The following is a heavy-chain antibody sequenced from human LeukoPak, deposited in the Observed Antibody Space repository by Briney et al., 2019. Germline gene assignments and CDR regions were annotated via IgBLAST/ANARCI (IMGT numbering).Heavy chain of an antibody. CDR1: GYTFTTYG. CDR2: ISPNNGNR. CDR3: AREYLNKWFGELPDY. Sequence: ASVKVSCKTSGYTFTTYGISWVRQAPGQGLEWMGWISPNNGNRNYAQKFQGRVTMTTDTSTTTAYMELRSLRSDDTAVYYCAREYLNKWFGELPDYWGQGTLVTVSS. D-gene: IGHD3-10*01. V-gene: IGHV1-18*01. J-gene: IGHJ4*02.